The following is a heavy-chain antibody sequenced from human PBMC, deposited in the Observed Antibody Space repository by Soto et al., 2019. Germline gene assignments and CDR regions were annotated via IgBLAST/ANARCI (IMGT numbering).Heavy chain of an antibody. CDR3: AKDRHPDGIWTFDY. CDR1: GVTFSSYA. V-gene: IGHV3-23*03. J-gene: IGHJ4*02. D-gene: IGHD3-9*01. Sequence: GGSLRLSCTASGVTFSSYAMHWVRQISGKGLEWVSGINQPGKQTWYADSVKGRFTISRDNSKNFLFLQMNSLRVEDTAVYYCAKDRHPDGIWTFDYWGQGAPVTVSS. CDR2: INQPGKQT.